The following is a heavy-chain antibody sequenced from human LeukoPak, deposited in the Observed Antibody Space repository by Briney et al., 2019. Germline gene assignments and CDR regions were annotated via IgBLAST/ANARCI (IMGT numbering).Heavy chain of an antibody. CDR2: IYYSGST. J-gene: IGHJ4*02. Sequence: PSETLSLTCTVSGGSISSYYWSWIRQPPGKGLEWIGYIYYSGSTNYNPSLKSRVTISVDTSKNQFSLKLSSVTAADTAVYYCARAPPGLMEYAFDYWGQGTLVTVSS. CDR1: GGSISSYY. V-gene: IGHV4-59*01. CDR3: ARAPPGLMEYAFDY. D-gene: IGHD2-8*01.